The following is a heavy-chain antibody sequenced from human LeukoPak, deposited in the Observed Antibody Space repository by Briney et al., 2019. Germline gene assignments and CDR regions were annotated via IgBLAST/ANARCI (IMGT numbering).Heavy chain of an antibody. D-gene: IGHD4-17*01. CDR1: GYTFTSYG. CDR3: ARVVGYGVKGRFDP. J-gene: IGHJ5*02. CDR2: ISAYNGNT. V-gene: IGHV1-18*01. Sequence: ASVKVSCKASGYTFTSYGISWVRQAPAQGLDWMGWISAYNGNTNYTQKLQGRVTMTTDTTTSTAYMELRSLRSEDTAVYYFARVVGYGVKGRFDPWGQGTLVTVSS.